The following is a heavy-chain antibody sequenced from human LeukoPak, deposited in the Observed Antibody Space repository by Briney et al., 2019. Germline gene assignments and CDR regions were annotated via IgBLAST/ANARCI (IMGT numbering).Heavy chain of an antibody. CDR2: ISYDGDSNNK. V-gene: IGHV3-30*14. J-gene: IGHJ4*02. Sequence: GGSLRLSCAASGFSFSSYAMHWVRQAPGKGLEWVAVISYDGDSNNKYYADSAKGRFTISRDNSKSTLYLQMNSLRAEDTAVYYCARAPRYCSGGSCYDYWGQGTLVTVSS. CDR3: ARAPRYCSGGSCYDY. D-gene: IGHD2-15*01. CDR1: GFSFSSYA.